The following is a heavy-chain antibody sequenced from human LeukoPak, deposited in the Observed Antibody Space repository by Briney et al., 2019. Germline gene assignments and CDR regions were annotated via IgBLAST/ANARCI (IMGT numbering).Heavy chain of an antibody. CDR1: GFTFSNYA. CDR2: IWYDGSNK. Sequence: GGSLRLSCAASGFTFSNYAMSWVRQAPGKGLEWVAVIWYDGSNKYYADSVKGRFTISRDNSKNTLYLQMNSLRAEDTAVYYCARDLLRATYYYDSSGPFGYWGQGTLVTVSS. D-gene: IGHD3-22*01. J-gene: IGHJ4*02. V-gene: IGHV3-33*08. CDR3: ARDLLRATYYYDSSGPFGY.